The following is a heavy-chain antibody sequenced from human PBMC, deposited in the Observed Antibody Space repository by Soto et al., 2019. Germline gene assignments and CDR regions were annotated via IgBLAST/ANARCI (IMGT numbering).Heavy chain of an antibody. CDR1: GFIFSTYA. V-gene: IGHV3-30-3*01. CDR3: MRDFLAGF. J-gene: IGHJ4*02. Sequence: QVQLLESGGGVVQPGRSLRLSCEASGFIFSTYAMHWVRQAPGKGLEWVAVITYDGSNKYYADSVKGRFTISRDNSKNTLYLQMNSLRAEDTAVYYCMRDFLAGFWGQGTLVTVSS. CDR2: ITYDGSNK. D-gene: IGHD3-10*01.